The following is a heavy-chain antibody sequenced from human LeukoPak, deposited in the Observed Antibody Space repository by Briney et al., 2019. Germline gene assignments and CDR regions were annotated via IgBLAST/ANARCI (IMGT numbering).Heavy chain of an antibody. J-gene: IGHJ3*02. CDR2: ISASGGSA. D-gene: IGHD4-17*01. CDR1: GFTFSMCA. CDR3: AKDANGDYVGGFDM. Sequence: GVSLRLSCSASGFTFSMCAMSWVRQAPGKGAEGVSGISASGGSAYLADSVKGRFTIFRDDSKNTLYLQMNGLTVEDTAVYYCAKDANGDYVGGFDMRGQGTMVTVSS. V-gene: IGHV3-23*01.